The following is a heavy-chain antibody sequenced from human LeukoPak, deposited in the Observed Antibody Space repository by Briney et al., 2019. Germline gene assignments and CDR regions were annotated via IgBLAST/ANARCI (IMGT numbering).Heavy chain of an antibody. V-gene: IGHV3-7*01. J-gene: IGHJ4*02. CDR2: INQDGSEE. Sequence: GGSLRPSCAASGFPFSDYWMDWVRQAPGKGMEWVANINQDGSEEDYADSVKGRFTISRDNAKNSLYLQMNSLRAEDTAVYYCPRSLDYWGRGALVTVSS. CDR3: PRSLDY. CDR1: GFPFSDYW.